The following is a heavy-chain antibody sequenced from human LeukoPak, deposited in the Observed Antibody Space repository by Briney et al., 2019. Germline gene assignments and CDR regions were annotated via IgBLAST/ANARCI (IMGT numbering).Heavy chain of an antibody. CDR1: GGSFSGYY. J-gene: IGHJ3*02. CDR3: ARGLLYYEDAFDI. Sequence: PSETLSLTCAVYGGSFSGYYWSWIRQPPGKGLEWIGEINRSGSTNYNPSLKSRVTISVDTSKNQFSLKLSSVTAADTAVYYCARGLLYYEDAFDIWGQGTMVTVSS. D-gene: IGHD3-22*01. CDR2: INRSGST. V-gene: IGHV4-34*01.